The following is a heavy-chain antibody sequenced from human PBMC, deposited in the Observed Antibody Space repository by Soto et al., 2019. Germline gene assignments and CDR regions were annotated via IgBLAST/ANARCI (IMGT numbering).Heavy chain of an antibody. Sequence: SETLSLTCAVYGGSFSGYCWSWIRQPPGRGLGWIGGINHSGSTNYNPSLKRRVTISVXXXXXXFXLXLXXXPAAXTAVYYCARAISSHSWQEPCFAYWGQGTLVAVS. CDR3: ARAISSHSWQEPCFAY. V-gene: IGHV4-34*01. D-gene: IGHD3-3*01. CDR1: GGSFSGYC. J-gene: IGHJ4*02. CDR2: INHSGST.